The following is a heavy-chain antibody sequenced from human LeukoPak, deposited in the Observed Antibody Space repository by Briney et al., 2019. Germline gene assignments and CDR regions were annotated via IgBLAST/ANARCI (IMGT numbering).Heavy chain of an antibody. CDR3: AREMATTPYYYYGMDV. J-gene: IGHJ6*02. Sequence: GGSLRLSCAASGFTVSSNYMSWVRQAPGKGLEWVSVIYSGGSTYYADSVKGRFTISRDNSKNTLYLQMNSLRAEDTAVYYWAREMATTPYYYYGMDVWGQGTTVTVSS. CDR1: GFTVSSNY. V-gene: IGHV3-66*02. CDR2: IYSGGST. D-gene: IGHD5-24*01.